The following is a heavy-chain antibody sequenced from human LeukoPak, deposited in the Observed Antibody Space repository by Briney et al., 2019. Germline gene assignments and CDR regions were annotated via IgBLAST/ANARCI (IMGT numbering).Heavy chain of an antibody. CDR1: GFTFSSYA. D-gene: IGHD5-24*01. V-gene: IGHV3-64*01. CDR2: ISSNGGDT. J-gene: IGHJ4*02. CDR3: ARAAIEMATVVRCLDY. Sequence: PGGSLRLSFAASGFTFSSYAMHWVRQAPGKGLEYVSAISSNGGDTYYSNSVKGRFTISRDNSKNTLYLQMGSLRAEDMAVYYCARAAIEMATVVRCLDYWGQGTLVTVSS.